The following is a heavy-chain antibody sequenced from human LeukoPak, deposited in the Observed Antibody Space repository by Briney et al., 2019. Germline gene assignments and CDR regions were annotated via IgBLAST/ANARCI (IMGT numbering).Heavy chain of an antibody. J-gene: IGHJ4*02. CDR2: ISSSSSTI. CDR3: AKDRPTWPIDY. Sequence: GGSLRLSCAASGFTFSSYSMNWVRQAPGKGLEWVSYISSSSSTIYYADSVKGRFTISRDNSKNTLFLQMNSLRAEDTAVYYCAKDRPTWPIDYWGQGTLVTVSS. CDR1: GFTFSSYS. D-gene: IGHD5-12*01. V-gene: IGHV3-48*01.